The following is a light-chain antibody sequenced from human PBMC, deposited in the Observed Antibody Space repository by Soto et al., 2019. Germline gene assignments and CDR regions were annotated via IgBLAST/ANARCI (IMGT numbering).Light chain of an antibody. J-gene: IGLJ1*01. CDR3: SSYTRSSAPYV. V-gene: IGLV2-14*01. CDR2: AVS. CDR1: SSDVGAYNY. Sequence: QSVLTQPASVSGSPGQPITISCTGTSSDVGAYNYVSWYQQHPGKAPKLMIYAVSNRPSGVSNRFSGSKSGNTASLTISGLQAEDEADYYCSSYTRSSAPYVFGTGTKVTVL.